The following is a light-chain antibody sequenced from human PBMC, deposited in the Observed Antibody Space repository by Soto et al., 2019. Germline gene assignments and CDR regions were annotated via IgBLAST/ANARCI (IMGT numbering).Light chain of an antibody. V-gene: IGLV2-8*01. CDR1: STDIGGYNY. CDR3: SSYADSNTRVV. Sequence: LTQPPSASGSPGQAVTISCTGTSTDIGGYNYVSWYQQHPGKAPKLMIYEVTKRPSGVPGRFSGSKSGNTASLTVSGLQAEDEADYYCSSYADSNTRVVFGGGTKVTVL. CDR2: EVT. J-gene: IGLJ3*02.